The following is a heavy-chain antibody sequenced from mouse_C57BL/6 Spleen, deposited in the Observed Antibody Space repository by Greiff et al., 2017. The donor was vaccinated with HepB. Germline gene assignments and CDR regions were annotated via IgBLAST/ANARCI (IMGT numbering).Heavy chain of an antibody. D-gene: IGHD5-5*01. CDR2: IDPENGDT. CDR3: TTWALPFAY. J-gene: IGHJ3*01. Sequence: EVQLQQSGAELVRPGASVKLSCTASGFNIKDDYMHWVKQRPEQGLEWIGWIDPENGDTEYASKFQGKATITADTSSNTAYLQLSSLTSEDTAVYYCTTWALPFAYWGQGTLVTVSA. CDR1: GFNIKDDY. V-gene: IGHV14-4*01.